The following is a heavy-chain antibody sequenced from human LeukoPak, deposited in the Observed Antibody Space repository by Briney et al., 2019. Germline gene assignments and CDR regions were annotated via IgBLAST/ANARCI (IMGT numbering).Heavy chain of an antibody. CDR1: GYTFTSYD. CDR2: RNPNSGNT. V-gene: IGHV1-8*01. CDR3: ARALSWTTDSYYYMDV. D-gene: IGHD3/OR15-3a*01. Sequence: VASVKVSCKASGYTFTSYDINWVRQATGQGLEWMGWRNPNSGNTGYAQKFQGRVTMTKNTSITTAYMELSSLRSEDTAVYYCARALSWTTDSYYYMDVWGKGTTVTVSS. J-gene: IGHJ6*03.